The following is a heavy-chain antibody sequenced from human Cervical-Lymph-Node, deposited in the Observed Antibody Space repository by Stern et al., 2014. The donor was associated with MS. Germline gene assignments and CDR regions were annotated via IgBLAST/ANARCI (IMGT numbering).Heavy chain of an antibody. CDR3: VGEGDAYGLFDH. J-gene: IGHJ4*02. V-gene: IGHV1-69*01. Sequence: VQLEESGAEVKKPGSSVRVSCKASGGTFSSYGVSWVRQAPGQGLEWMVGHVHVCGSTSYAEKFQDRITLNADESTNTAYMELSSLQSEDTAIYFCVGEGDAYGLFDHWDQGTLVTVSS. D-gene: IGHD3-10*01. CDR2: HVHVCGST. CDR1: GGTFSSYG.